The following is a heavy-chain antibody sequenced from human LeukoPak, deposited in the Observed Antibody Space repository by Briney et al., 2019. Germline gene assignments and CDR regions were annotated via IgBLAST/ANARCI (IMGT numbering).Heavy chain of an antibody. CDR1: GYAFTAYY. CDR3: ARPYYYDSSGYWLDS. Sequence: ASVKVSCKASGYAFTAYYMHWVRQAPGQGLEWMAWINPNSGGTNYAQKFQGRVTMTRDTSISTAYLELSRLRSDDTAVYYCARPYYYDSSGYWLDSWGQGTLVTVSS. CDR2: INPNSGGT. J-gene: IGHJ4*02. D-gene: IGHD3-22*01. V-gene: IGHV1-2*02.